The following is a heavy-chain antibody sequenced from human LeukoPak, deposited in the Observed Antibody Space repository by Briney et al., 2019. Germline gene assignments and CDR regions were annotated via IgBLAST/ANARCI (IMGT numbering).Heavy chain of an antibody. D-gene: IGHD3-22*01. CDR1: GFTVSSNY. J-gene: IGHJ5*02. V-gene: IGHV3-66*01. CDR3: ARVSYYDSSGT. CDR2: IYSGGST. Sequence: GGSLRLSCAASGFTVSSNYMSWVRQAPGKGLEWVSVIYSGGSTYYADSVKGRFTISRDNSKNTLYLQMNSLRAEDTAVYYCARVSYYDSSGTWGQGTLVTVSS.